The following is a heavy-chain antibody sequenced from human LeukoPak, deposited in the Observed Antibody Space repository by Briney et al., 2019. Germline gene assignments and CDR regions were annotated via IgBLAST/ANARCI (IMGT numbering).Heavy chain of an antibody. CDR3: TTLSFVWFGDDY. D-gene: IGHD3-10*01. CDR1: GFTFSNAY. J-gene: IGHJ4*02. V-gene: IGHV3-15*07. CDR2: IKPKTDGETT. Sequence: GGSLRLSCAASGFTFSNAYMNWVRQAPGKGLEWVGRIKPKTDGETTDYAAPVKGRFTISRDDSKSTLYLQMNSLKSEDTAVYYCTTLSFVWFGDDYWGQGTLVTVSS.